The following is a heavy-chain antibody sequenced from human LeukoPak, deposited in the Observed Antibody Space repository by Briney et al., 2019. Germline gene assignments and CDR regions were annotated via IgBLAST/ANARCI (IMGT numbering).Heavy chain of an antibody. CDR3: ARSAHGRRVVPAASRYYYYGMDV. D-gene: IGHD2-2*01. J-gene: IGHJ6*04. CDR2: INHSGST. V-gene: IGHV4-34*01. CDR1: GGSFSGYY. Sequence: SETLSLTCAVYGGSFSGYYWSWIRQPPGKGLEWIGEINHSGSTNYNPSLKSRVTISVDTSENQFSLKLSSVTAADTAVYYCARSAHGRRVVPAASRYYYYGMDVWGKGTTVTVSS.